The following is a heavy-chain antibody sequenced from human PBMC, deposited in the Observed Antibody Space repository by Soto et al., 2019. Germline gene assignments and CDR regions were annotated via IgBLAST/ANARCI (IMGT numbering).Heavy chain of an antibody. V-gene: IGHV4-59*01. CDR1: GGSISSYY. CDR3: ARRRPSADVLDI. J-gene: IGHJ3*02. Sequence: PSETLSLTWTVSGGSISSYYWSRIRQPPGKRLEWIGYIYYSGSTNYNPSLKSRLTITKDTSKNQVVLTMTNSDPVDTAKYYCARRRPSADVLDIWGQGTMVTVSS. CDR2: IYYSGST.